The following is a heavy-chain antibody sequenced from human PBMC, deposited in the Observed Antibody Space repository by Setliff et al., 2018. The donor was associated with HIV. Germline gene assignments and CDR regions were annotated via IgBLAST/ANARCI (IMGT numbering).Heavy chain of an antibody. CDR1: VFTFNNYG. D-gene: IGHD2-15*01. Sequence: GESLKISCAASVFTFNNYGMNWVRQAPGKGLEWVAFIRYDGSQKYYVDSVKGRFTISRDNSKSTLYLQMNSLRVEDTAVYYCAKDVCSGAYCYAYYYYGMDVWGQGTMVTVSS. CDR2: IRYDGSQK. J-gene: IGHJ6*02. CDR3: AKDVCSGAYCYAYYYYGMDV. V-gene: IGHV3-30*02.